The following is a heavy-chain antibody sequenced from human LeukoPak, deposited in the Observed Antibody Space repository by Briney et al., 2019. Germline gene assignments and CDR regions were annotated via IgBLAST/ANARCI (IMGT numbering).Heavy chain of an antibody. J-gene: IGHJ4*02. CDR3: ARVFGGNSLDH. CDR1: LGPINNYY. D-gene: IGHD4-23*01. Sequence: PSETLSLTCTVSLGPINNYYWSWIRQPAGKGLEWIGRIYKSGTTYYSPSLQSRVTMSIDTSKNQLSLRLSAVTAADTAIYYCARVFGGNSLDHWGQGILVAVSS. V-gene: IGHV4-4*07. CDR2: IYKSGTT.